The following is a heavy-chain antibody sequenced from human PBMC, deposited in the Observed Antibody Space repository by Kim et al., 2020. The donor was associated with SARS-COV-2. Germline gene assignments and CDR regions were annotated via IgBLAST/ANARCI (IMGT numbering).Heavy chain of an antibody. CDR3: AKDRTPFDY. J-gene: IGHJ4*02. Sequence: GSTYSADSVMGRFTISRGHSKNTLYLQMNSLRAEDSAVYYCAKDRTPFDYWGQGTLVTVSS. CDR2: GST. V-gene: IGHV3-23*01.